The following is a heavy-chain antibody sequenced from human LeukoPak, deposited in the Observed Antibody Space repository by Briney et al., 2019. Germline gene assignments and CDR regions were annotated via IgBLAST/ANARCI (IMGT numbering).Heavy chain of an antibody. D-gene: IGHD2/OR15-2a*01. CDR3: ARGKTSQNIVTRKTYNWFDP. CDR1: GFTFSSYN. V-gene: IGHV3-21*01. CDR2: ISSTSNYI. Sequence: GGSLRLSCAASGFTFSSYNMNWVRQAPGKGLEWVSSISSTSNYIYYADSVKGRFTISRDNAKNSLYLQMKSLRAEDTAVYYCARGKTSQNIVTRKTYNWFDPWGQGTLVTVSS. J-gene: IGHJ5*02.